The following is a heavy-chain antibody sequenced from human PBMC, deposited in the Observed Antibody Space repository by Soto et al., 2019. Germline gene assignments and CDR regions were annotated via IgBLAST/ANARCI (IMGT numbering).Heavy chain of an antibody. CDR2: ISYDGSNK. D-gene: IGHD3-16*01. J-gene: IGHJ6*02. Sequence: QVQLVESGGGVVQPGRSLRLSCAASGFTFSSYGMHWVRQAPGKGLEWVAVISYDGSNKYYADSVKGRFTISRDNSKNTLYLQMNSLRAEDTGGYYCAKGGYDYVWGRGGGMDVWGQGTTVTVSS. CDR1: GFTFSSYG. CDR3: AKGGYDYVWGRGGGMDV. V-gene: IGHV3-30*18.